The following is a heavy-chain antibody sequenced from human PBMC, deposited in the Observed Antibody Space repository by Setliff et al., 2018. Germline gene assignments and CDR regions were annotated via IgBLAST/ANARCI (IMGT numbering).Heavy chain of an antibody. CDR3: AIYGGYDRGYFDF. CDR2: IYIGGNT. J-gene: IGHJ4*02. Sequence: SETLSLTCTVSGGSISSYYWSWIRQPAGKGLEWIGHIYIGGNTYYEPSLKSRVTISVDTSKNQFSLQLISVTAADTAVYYCAIYGGYDRGYFDFWGQGILVTVSS. D-gene: IGHD5-12*01. V-gene: IGHV4-4*07. CDR1: GGSISSYY.